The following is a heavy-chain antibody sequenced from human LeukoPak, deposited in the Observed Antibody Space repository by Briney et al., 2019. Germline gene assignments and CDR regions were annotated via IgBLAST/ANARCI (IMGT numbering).Heavy chain of an antibody. V-gene: IGHV4-31*03. CDR2: IYYSGST. D-gene: IGHD3-22*01. CDR1: GGSISSGGYY. J-gene: IGHJ5*02. CDR3: AREVADYDSSGYYSSGDWFDP. Sequence: SETLSLTCTVSGGSISSGGYYWSWIRQHPGKGLEWIGYIYYSGSTYYNPSLKSRVTISVDTSKNQFSLRLSSVTAADTAVYYCAREVADYDSSGYYSSGDWFDPWGQGTLFTVSS.